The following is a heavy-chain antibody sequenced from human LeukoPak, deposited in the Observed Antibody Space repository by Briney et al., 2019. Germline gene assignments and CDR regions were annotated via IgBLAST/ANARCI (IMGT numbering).Heavy chain of an antibody. CDR2: MNPNSGNT. Sequence: ASVKVSCKASGYTFTSYDINWVRQATGQGLEWMGWMNPNSGNTGYAQKFQGRVTMTRNTSISTAYMELSRLRSEDTAVYYCARALSRKLLWFGGVYYYMDVWGKGTTVTISS. CDR1: GYTFTSYD. D-gene: IGHD3-10*01. J-gene: IGHJ6*03. CDR3: ARALSRKLLWFGGVYYYMDV. V-gene: IGHV1-8*01.